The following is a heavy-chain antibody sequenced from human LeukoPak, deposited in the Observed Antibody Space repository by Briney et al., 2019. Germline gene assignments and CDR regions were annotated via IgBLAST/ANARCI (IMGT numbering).Heavy chain of an antibody. Sequence: PSETLSLTCTVSGGSISTYYWSWIRQPPGKGLEWIGYIYYSGSTNYNPSLKSRVTISVDTSKNQFSLKLSSVTAADTAVYYCARLGPAPAAIRAFSFDYWGQGALVTVSS. J-gene: IGHJ4*02. CDR1: GGSISTYY. D-gene: IGHD2-2*02. CDR3: ARLGPAPAAIRAFSFDY. V-gene: IGHV4-59*01. CDR2: IYYSGST.